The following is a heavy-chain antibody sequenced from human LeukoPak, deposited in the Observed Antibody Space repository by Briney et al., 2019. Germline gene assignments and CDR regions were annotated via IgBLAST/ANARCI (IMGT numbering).Heavy chain of an antibody. CDR1: GYTFTGYF. J-gene: IGHJ3*02. CDR3: ARVRRYNWNSDAFDI. V-gene: IGHV1-2*02. Sequence: ASVKVSCKASGYTFTGYFMHWVRQAPGQGLEWMGWINPNSGGTNYAQKFQGRVTMTRDTSISTAYMELSRLRSDDTAVYYCARVRRYNWNSDAFDIWGQGTMVTVSS. D-gene: IGHD1-7*01. CDR2: INPNSGGT.